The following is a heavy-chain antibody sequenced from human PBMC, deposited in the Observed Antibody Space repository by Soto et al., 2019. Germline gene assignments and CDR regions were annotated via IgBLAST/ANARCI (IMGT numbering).Heavy chain of an antibody. CDR1: GGSISSGGYY. V-gene: IGHV4-31*01. CDR2: IYYSVST. J-gene: IGHJ5*02. CDR3: ARVGGINWFDP. Sequence: QVQLQESGPGLVKPSQTLSLTCTVSGGSISSGGYYWSWIRQHPGKGLEWIGYIYYSVSTYYNPSLKSQVTLSVDTSKNQFSLKLSSVTAADTAVYYCARVGGINWFDPWGQGTLVTVSS. D-gene: IGHD3-16*01.